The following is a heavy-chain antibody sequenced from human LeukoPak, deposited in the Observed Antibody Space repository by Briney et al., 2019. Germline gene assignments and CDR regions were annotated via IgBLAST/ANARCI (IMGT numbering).Heavy chain of an antibody. CDR3: TRDQTPYY. V-gene: IGHV3-49*04. Sequence: GGSLRLSCTASGFTFVDYAMTWVRQAPGKGLGWVGFIASETYGGTAEYAASVKGRFTISRDDSKSIAYLQMNSLKTEDTAVYYCTRDQTPYYWGQGTLVTVSS. CDR1: GFTFVDYA. CDR2: IASETYGGTA. J-gene: IGHJ4*02.